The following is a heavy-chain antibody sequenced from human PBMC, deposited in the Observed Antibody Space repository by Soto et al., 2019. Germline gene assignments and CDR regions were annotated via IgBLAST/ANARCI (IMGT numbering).Heavy chain of an antibody. D-gene: IGHD3-10*01. CDR3: AKARGYGSGRNNHYYGMDV. CDR2: IIPIFNIP. V-gene: IGHV1-69*17. CDR1: GGTLSSYA. J-gene: IGHJ6*02. Sequence: QVHLVQSGSEVRKPGSSVKVSCKDSGGTLSSYAITWVRLAPGQGLEWMGGIIPIFNIPDYAQKFQGRVSITSDKATSPAYMELSNLRPEDTAISYCAKARGYGSGRNNHYYGMDVWGQGTTVTVSS.